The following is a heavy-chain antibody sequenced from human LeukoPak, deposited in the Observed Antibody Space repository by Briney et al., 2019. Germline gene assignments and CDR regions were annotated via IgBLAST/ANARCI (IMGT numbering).Heavy chain of an antibody. CDR1: GYTFTGYY. V-gene: IGHV1-2*02. J-gene: IGHJ3*02. CDR3: ARIRDGYNDAYDI. D-gene: IGHD5-24*01. Sequence: EASVKVSCKASGYTFTGYYMHWVRQAPGQGLEWMGWINPNSGGTNYAQKFQGRVTMTRDTSISTGYMELSRLRSDDTAVYYCARIRDGYNDAYDIWGQGTMVTVSS. CDR2: INPNSGGT.